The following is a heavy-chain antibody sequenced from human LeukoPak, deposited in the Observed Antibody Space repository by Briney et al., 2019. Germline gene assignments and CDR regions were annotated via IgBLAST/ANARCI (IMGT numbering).Heavy chain of an antibody. Sequence: SVKVSCKASGGTFSSYAITWVRQAPGQGLEWMGGIIPIFGTANYAQKFQGRVTITADESTSTAYMELSSLRSEDTAVYYCASGARLGPPDYWGQGTLVTVSS. D-gene: IGHD6-25*01. V-gene: IGHV1-69*13. J-gene: IGHJ4*02. CDR2: IIPIFGTA. CDR1: GGTFSSYA. CDR3: ASGARLGPPDY.